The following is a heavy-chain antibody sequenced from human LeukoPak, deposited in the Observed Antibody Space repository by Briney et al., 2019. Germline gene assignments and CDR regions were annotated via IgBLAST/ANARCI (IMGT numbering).Heavy chain of an antibody. J-gene: IGHJ6*01. CDR1: GDSLTSGSRY. V-gene: IGHV4-61*09. D-gene: IGHD4-17*01. Sequence: SETLSLTCTVSGDSLTSGSRYWSWIRQPAGKGLEWIGHFYSSTRTTYNPSLESRLTISGDTAKNQFSLKLDSVTAADMAVYFCARCMSELDYGDYAYYYHMDVWGKGPRSPSPQ. CDR2: FYSSTRT. CDR3: ARCMSELDYGDYAYYYHMDV.